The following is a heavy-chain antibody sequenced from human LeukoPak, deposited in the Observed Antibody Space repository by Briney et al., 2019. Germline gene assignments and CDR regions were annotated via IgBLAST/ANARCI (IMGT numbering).Heavy chain of an antibody. CDR2: ITSSSSYI. D-gene: IGHD1-26*01. J-gene: IGHJ4*02. V-gene: IGHV3-21*04. Sequence: GGSLRLSCAASGFTFSSYSMNSVRHAPGKGLEWVSSITSSSSYIYYADSVKGRFTISRDNSKNTLYLQMNSLRAEDTAVYYCAKRGAEVGATVAPGDYWGQGTLVTVSS. CDR1: GFTFSSYS. CDR3: AKRGAEVGATVAPGDY.